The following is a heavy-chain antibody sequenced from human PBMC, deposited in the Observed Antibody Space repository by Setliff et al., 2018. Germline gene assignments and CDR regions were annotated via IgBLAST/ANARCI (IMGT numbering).Heavy chain of an antibody. CDR1: GFTFGDYA. CDR2: IRSKAYGGTT. V-gene: IGHV3-49*04. D-gene: IGHD6-13*01. CDR3: TRVGRQLVYYYYGMDV. J-gene: IGHJ6*02. Sequence: GGSLRLSCTASGFTFGDYAMSWVRQAPGKGLEWVGFIRSKAYGGTTEYAASVKGRFTISRDDSKSIAYLQMNSLKTEDTAVYYCTRVGRQLVYYYYGMDVWGQGTTITVSS.